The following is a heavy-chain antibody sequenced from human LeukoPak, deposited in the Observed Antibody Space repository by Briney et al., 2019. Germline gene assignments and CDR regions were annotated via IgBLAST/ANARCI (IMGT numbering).Heavy chain of an antibody. J-gene: IGHJ4*02. Sequence: ASVKVSCKSSGYTFTDYYIHWVRQAPGQGLEWMGWMHPNSGGTNYAQKFQGRLTMTRDTPISTAYMEVSRLTADDTAVYYCASGPYLSSPDSWGQGTLVTVSS. D-gene: IGHD6-6*01. CDR1: GYTFTDYY. V-gene: IGHV1-2*02. CDR2: MHPNSGGT. CDR3: ASGPYLSSPDS.